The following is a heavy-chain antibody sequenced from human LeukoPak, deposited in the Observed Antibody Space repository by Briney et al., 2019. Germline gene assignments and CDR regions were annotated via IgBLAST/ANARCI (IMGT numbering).Heavy chain of an antibody. CDR1: GFTFSSYG. D-gene: IGHD3-3*01. Sequence: HPGGSLRLSCAASGFTFSSYGMHWVRQAPGKGLEWVAFIRYDGSNKYYADSVKGRFTISRDNSKNTLYLQMNSLRAEDTAVYYCAKDRVWLRHDFWSGSDMDVWGKGTTVTVSS. J-gene: IGHJ6*03. CDR3: AKDRVWLRHDFWSGSDMDV. V-gene: IGHV3-30*02. CDR2: IRYDGSNK.